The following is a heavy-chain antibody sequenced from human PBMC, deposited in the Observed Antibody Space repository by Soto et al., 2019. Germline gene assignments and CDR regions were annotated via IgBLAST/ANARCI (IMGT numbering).Heavy chain of an antibody. CDR2: MNPNSGNT. CDR1: GYTFTSYD. CDR3: AATYYDFWSGPTTTNHYYYSYMDV. V-gene: IGHV1-8*01. D-gene: IGHD3-3*01. J-gene: IGHJ6*03. Sequence: GASVKVSCKDSGYTFTSYDINWLRQATGQGLEWMGWMNPNSGNTGYAQKFQGRVTMTRNTSISTAYMELSSLRSEDTAVYYCAATYYDFWSGPTTTNHYYYSYMDVWGKGTTVTVSS.